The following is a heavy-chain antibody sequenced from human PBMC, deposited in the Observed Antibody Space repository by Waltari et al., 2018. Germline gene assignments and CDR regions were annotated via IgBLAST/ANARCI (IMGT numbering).Heavy chain of an antibody. J-gene: IGHJ3*02. Sequence: EVQLVQSGAEVKKPGEALKISCKASGYSFTTYWIGWVRQMPGKGLEWMGIIYPGDSDTRYSPSFEGKVTISADESISTAYLQWSSLKASDTAMYYCARHPNSYYDFWDGYFEAFDMWGRGTMVTVSS. CDR2: IYPGDSDT. CDR3: ARHPNSYYDFWDGYFEAFDM. CDR1: GYSFTTYW. D-gene: IGHD3-3*01. V-gene: IGHV5-51*01.